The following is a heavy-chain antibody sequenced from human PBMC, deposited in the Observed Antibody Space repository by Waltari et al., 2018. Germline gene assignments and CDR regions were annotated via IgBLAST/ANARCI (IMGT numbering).Heavy chain of an antibody. Sequence: QVQLVQSGAEVKKPGSSVKVSCKASGGTFRRDAISWVRQAPGQGLEWLGGIIPIFGTANYAQKFQGRVTITADESTSTAYMELSSLRSEDTAGYYCARDGTVVVTADDAFDIWGQGTMVTVSS. J-gene: IGHJ3*02. CDR1: GGTFRRDA. CDR2: IIPIFGTA. CDR3: ARDGTVVVTADDAFDI. D-gene: IGHD2-21*02. V-gene: IGHV1-69*01.